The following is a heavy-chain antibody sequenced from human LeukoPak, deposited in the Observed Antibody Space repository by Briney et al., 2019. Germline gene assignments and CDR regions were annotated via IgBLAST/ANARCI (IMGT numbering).Heavy chain of an antibody. V-gene: IGHV1-46*01. CDR1: GYTFSKYF. CDR3: ARDGEHLMATTPFDY. CDR2: INPSGGAT. D-gene: IGHD2-15*01. J-gene: IGHJ4*02. Sequence: ASVKVSCKASGYTFSKYFMYWVRQAPGQGREWMGVINPSGGATNYAQKFQGRVTMTRDMSTSTVYMELSSLTSDDTAVYFCARDGEHLMATTPFDYWGQGARVTVSS.